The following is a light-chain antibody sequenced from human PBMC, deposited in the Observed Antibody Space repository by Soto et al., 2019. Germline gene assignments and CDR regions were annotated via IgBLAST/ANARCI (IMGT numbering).Light chain of an antibody. V-gene: IGKV1-39*01. CDR3: QQSYSTPRRT. CDR2: AAS. J-gene: IGKJ2*01. Sequence: DIQMTQSPSSLSASVGDRVTITCRASQNIINYLNWYQQKPGKPPKLLIYAASSLQSGVPSRFSGSGSGTDFTLSISSLQPEDFATYYCQQSYSTPRRTFGQGTKLEIK. CDR1: QNIINY.